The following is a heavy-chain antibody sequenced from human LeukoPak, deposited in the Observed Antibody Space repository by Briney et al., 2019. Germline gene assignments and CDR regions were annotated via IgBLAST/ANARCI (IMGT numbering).Heavy chain of an antibody. J-gene: IGHJ4*02. CDR3: ARGSPDYGDSFSFDC. CDR1: GGSISSGDYY. CDR2: IYYSGST. Sequence: SETLSLTCTVSGGSISSGDYYWRWIRQPPGKGLEWIGYIYYSGSTYYNPSLKSRVTISVDASKNQFSLKLSSVTAADTAVYYCARGSPDYGDSFSFDCWGQGTLVTVSS. V-gene: IGHV4-30-4*01. D-gene: IGHD4-17*01.